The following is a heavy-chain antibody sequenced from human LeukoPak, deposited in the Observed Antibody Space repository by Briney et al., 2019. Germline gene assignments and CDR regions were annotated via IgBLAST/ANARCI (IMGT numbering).Heavy chain of an antibody. CDR2: INAGNGYT. D-gene: IGHD1/OR15-1a*01. CDR1: GYTFTSYA. V-gene: IGHV1-3*01. Sequence: GASVKVSCKASGYTFTSYAMHWVRQAPGQRLEWMGWINAGNGYTKSSQKFQGRVTITRDTSATTAYMELSSLRSEDTAVYYCARAGSRTTPIGVWGQGTTVTVSS. CDR3: ARAGSRTTPIGV. J-gene: IGHJ6*02.